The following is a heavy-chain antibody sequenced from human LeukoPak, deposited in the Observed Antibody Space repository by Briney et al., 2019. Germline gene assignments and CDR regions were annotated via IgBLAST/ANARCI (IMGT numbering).Heavy chain of an antibody. D-gene: IGHD3-22*01. J-gene: IGHJ4*02. CDR2: INWNGGST. V-gene: IGHV3-20*04. CDR1: GFTFDDYG. Sequence: PGGSLRLSCAASGFTFDDYGMSWVRQGPGKGLEWVSGINWNGGSTGSADSVKGRFTISRDNAKNSLYLQMSGLRAEDTALYYCARGGPRVVVVMAYDCWGQGTLVTVSS. CDR3: ARGGPRVVVVMAYDC.